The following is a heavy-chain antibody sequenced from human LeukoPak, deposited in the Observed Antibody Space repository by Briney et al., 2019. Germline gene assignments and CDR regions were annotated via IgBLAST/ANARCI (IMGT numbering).Heavy chain of an antibody. Sequence: ASVKVSFKASGYTFTSYYMHWVRQAPGQGLEWMGIINPSGGSTSYAQKFQGRVTMTRDTSTSTVYMELSSLRSEDTAVYYCARGSYDFWSGYYDYYYGMDVWGQGTTVTVSS. J-gene: IGHJ6*02. V-gene: IGHV1-46*01. CDR3: ARGSYDFWSGYYDYYYGMDV. CDR1: GYTFTSYY. D-gene: IGHD3-3*01. CDR2: INPSGGST.